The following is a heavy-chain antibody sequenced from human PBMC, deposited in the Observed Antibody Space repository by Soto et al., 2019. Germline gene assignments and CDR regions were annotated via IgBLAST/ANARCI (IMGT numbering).Heavy chain of an antibody. Sequence: QVQLQESGPGLVKPSGTLSLTCAVSGGSISSSNWWSWVRQPPGKGLEWIGEIYHSGSTNYNSSLKSRVTVSVDKSKNQFSLELSSVTAADTAVYYCARAVGGYYYGMDVWRQGTTVTVSS. CDR1: GGSISSSNW. CDR2: IYHSGST. J-gene: IGHJ6*02. V-gene: IGHV4-4*02. CDR3: ARAVGGYYYGMDV. D-gene: IGHD2-2*01.